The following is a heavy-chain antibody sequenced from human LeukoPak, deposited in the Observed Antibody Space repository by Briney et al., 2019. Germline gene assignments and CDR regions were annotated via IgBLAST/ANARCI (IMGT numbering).Heavy chain of an antibody. V-gene: IGHV3-23*01. CDR1: GFTFSSYA. Sequence: GGSLRLSCAASGFTFSSYATSWVRQAPGKGLEWVSAISGSGGSTYYADSVKGRFTISRDNSKNTLYLQMNSLRAEDTAVYYCAKGLTYYYDSSGYYWDYWGQGTLVTVSP. D-gene: IGHD3-22*01. CDR2: ISGSGGST. CDR3: AKGLTYYYDSSGYYWDY. J-gene: IGHJ4*02.